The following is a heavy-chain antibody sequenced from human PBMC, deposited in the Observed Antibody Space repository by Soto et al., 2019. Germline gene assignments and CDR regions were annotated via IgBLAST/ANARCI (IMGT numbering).Heavy chain of an antibody. D-gene: IGHD5-12*01. J-gene: IGHJ4*02. Sequence: SETLSLTCNVSGASVSHGYWSWIRQPPGKGLEWIGFMYFGGSFNYNPSLTSRATISVETSKNQFSMKLTSVTASDTAVYYCAKDLSVLATIQYFDSWGQGTLVTVSS. V-gene: IGHV4-59*02. CDR2: MYFGGSF. CDR3: AKDLSVLATIQYFDS. CDR1: GASVSHGY.